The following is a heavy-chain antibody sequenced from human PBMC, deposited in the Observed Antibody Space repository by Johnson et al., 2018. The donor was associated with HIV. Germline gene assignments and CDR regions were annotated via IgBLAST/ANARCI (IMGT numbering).Heavy chain of an antibody. CDR1: GFTVSSNY. CDR3: ARGLGEGLVIPGPDGYDI. Sequence: VQLVESGGGLVQPGGSLRLSCAASGFTVSSNYMSWVRQAPGKGLEWVSVIYSVGTPSYVASVKGRFTISRDNSKNTVYLQMNSLRAEDTAVYYCARGLGEGLVIPGPDGYDIWGQGTMVTVSS. CDR2: IYSVGTP. J-gene: IGHJ3*02. V-gene: IGHV3-66*01. D-gene: IGHD6-19*01.